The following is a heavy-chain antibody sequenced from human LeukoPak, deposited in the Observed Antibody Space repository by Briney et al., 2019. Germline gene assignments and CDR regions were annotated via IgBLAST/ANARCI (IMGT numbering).Heavy chain of an antibody. CDR2: IIPIFGTA. CDR3: ASSTAAAGTGPGY. CDR1: GGTFSSYA. Sequence: GASVKVSCKASGGTFSSYAISWVRQAPGQGLEWMGGIIPIFGTANYAQKFQGRVTITADESTSTAYMELSSLRSEDTAVYYCASSTAAAGTGPGYWGQGTLVTVSS. J-gene: IGHJ4*02. D-gene: IGHD6-13*01. V-gene: IGHV1-69*13.